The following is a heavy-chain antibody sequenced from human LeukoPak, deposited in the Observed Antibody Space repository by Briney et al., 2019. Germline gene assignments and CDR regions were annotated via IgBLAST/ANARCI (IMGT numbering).Heavy chain of an antibody. V-gene: IGHV3-74*01. CDR1: GFTFSSYE. CDR2: INSDGSST. CDR3: ARGRDCSSTSCYPDLVVGDHFDY. Sequence: GGSLRLSCAASGFTFSSYEMNWVRQAPGKGLVWVSRINSDGSSTSYADSVKGRFTISRDNAKNTLYLQMNSLRAEDTAVYYCARGRDCSSTSCYPDLVVGDHFDYWGQGTLVTVSS. D-gene: IGHD2-2*01. J-gene: IGHJ4*02.